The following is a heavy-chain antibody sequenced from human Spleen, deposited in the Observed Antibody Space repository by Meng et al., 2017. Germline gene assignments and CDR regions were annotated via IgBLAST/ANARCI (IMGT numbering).Heavy chain of an antibody. CDR3: VRIFDS. J-gene: IGHJ4*02. Sequence: QVQLQQWGAGLLKPSETLSLTCVVSGGSFSDYYWSWIRQPPGKGLEWIGEIHLGGRPNYSPSLKSRVTISVDKSNNELSLKLTSVTAADTAVYFCVRIFDSRAQGTLVTVSS. V-gene: IGHV4-34*01. CDR1: GGSFSDYY. CDR2: IHLGGRP.